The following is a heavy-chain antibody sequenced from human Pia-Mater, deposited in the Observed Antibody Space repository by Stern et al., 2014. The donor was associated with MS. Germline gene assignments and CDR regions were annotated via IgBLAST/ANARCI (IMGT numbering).Heavy chain of an antibody. CDR3: ARDGRHSYTYALDV. CDR2: IIPIFGTA. CDR1: GGTFNVYA. Sequence: QLVQSGAEVKKPGSSVKISCKASGGTFNVYAINWLRQAPGQGLEWMGGIIPIFGTANYAQKFQGRVTITADESTRTTSMQLSSLRSNDTAVYYCARDGRHSYTYALDVWGQGTTVTVSS. D-gene: IGHD2-2*02. J-gene: IGHJ6*02. V-gene: IGHV1-69*01.